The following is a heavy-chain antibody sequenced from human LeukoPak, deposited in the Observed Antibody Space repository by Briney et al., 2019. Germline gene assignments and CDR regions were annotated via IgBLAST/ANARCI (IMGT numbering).Heavy chain of an antibody. CDR3: AHRRDTSYYRYRYWFAP. V-gene: IGHV2-5*01. CDR1: GFSLSTSGVG. CDR2: INWNDEE. D-gene: IGHD3-9*01. Sequence: SGPTLVKPTPTLTLTCTFSGFSLSTSGVGVGWFRQPPGKAPEWLALINWNDEEVCSPSLQSRLTITKDTSNNQVTLTLTNVDPVDTATYYCAHRRDTSYYRYRYWFAPWGQGTLVTVSS. J-gene: IGHJ5*02.